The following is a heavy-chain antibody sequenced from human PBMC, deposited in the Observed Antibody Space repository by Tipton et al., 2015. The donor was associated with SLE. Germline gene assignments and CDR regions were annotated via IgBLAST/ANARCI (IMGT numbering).Heavy chain of an antibody. CDR1: GGSISSSSYY. Sequence: PGLVKPSETLSLSCAVSGGSISSSSYYWGWIRQPPGKGLEWIGRIYTSGSTYYNPSLKSRVTISVDMSRNLFSLRLNSVTAADTAVYYCARGILEPGDYWGQGTLVTVSS. J-gene: IGHJ4*02. CDR2: IYTSGST. D-gene: IGHD1-1*01. CDR3: ARGILEPGDY. V-gene: IGHV4-39*07.